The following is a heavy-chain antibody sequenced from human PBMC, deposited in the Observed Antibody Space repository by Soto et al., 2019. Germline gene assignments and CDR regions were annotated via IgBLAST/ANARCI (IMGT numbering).Heavy chain of an antibody. D-gene: IGHD6-13*01. V-gene: IGHV1-69*13. CDR3: ARVRIAAAPLGYYYYGMDV. CDR2: IIPIFGTA. J-gene: IGHJ6*02. Sequence: GASVKLSCKASGYTFTSYYMHWVRQAPGQGLEWMGGIIPIFGTANYAQKFQGRVTITADESTSTAYMELSSLRSEDTAVYYCARVRIAAAPLGYYYYGMDVWGQGTTVTVSS. CDR1: GYTFTSYY.